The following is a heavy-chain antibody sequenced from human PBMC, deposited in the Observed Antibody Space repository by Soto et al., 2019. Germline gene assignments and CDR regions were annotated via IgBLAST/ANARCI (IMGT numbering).Heavy chain of an antibody. CDR2: ISAYNGNI. D-gene: IGHD3-3*01. CDR1: GYTFTSYG. V-gene: IGHV1-18*01. CDR3: AREDIPYYDFWSGYYGAFDI. J-gene: IGHJ3*02. Sequence: ASVKVSCKASGYTFTSYGISWVRQAPGQGLEWMGWISAYNGNINYAQKLQGRVTMTTDTSTSTAYMELRSLRSDDTAVYYCAREDIPYYDFWSGYYGAFDIWGQGTMVTVSS.